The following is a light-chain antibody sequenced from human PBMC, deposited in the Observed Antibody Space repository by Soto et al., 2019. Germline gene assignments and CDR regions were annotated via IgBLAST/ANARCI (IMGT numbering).Light chain of an antibody. CDR1: QSVSSY. CDR2: DVS. V-gene: IGKV3-20*01. Sequence: EIVLTQSSATLSLSPGERATLSCRASQSVSSYLAWYQQKPGQAPRLLIYDVSNRATGIPARFSGSGSGTDFTLTISRLEPEDFAVYYCQQYGSSPITCGQGTRLEIK. CDR3: QQYGSSPIT. J-gene: IGKJ5*01.